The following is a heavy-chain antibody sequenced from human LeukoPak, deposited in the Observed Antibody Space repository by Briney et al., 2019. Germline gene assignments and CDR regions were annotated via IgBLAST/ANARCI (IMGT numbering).Heavy chain of an antibody. Sequence: GGSLRLSCAASGFTFSSYGMHWVRQAPGKGLEWVAFIRYDGSNKYYADSVKGRFTISRDNSKNTLYLQMNSLRAEDTAVYYCARGGIDHSSSWYSLDYWGQGTLVTVSS. J-gene: IGHJ4*02. V-gene: IGHV3-30*02. CDR1: GFTFSSYG. D-gene: IGHD6-13*01. CDR2: IRYDGSNK. CDR3: ARGGIDHSSSWYSLDY.